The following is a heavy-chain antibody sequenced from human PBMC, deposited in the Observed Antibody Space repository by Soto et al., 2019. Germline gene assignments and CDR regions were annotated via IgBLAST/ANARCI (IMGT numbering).Heavy chain of an antibody. CDR2: IYPGDPDT. Sequence: PGESLKISCKGSGYSFTSYWIGWVRQMPGKGLEWMGIIYPGDPDTRYSPSFQGQVTISADKSISTAYLQWSSLKASDTAMYYCARRLTVTPYSHYYGMDVWGQGTTVTVSS. CDR3: ARRLTVTPYSHYYGMDV. CDR1: GYSFTSYW. V-gene: IGHV5-51*01. D-gene: IGHD4-17*01. J-gene: IGHJ6*02.